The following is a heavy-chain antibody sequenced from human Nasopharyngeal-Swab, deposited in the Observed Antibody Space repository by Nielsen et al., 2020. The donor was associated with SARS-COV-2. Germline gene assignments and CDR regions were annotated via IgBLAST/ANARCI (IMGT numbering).Heavy chain of an antibody. V-gene: IGHV4-39*01. Sequence: TFSSYAMSWIRQPPGKGLEWIGSIYYSGSTYYNPSLKSRVTISVDTSKNQFSLKLSSVTAADTAVYYCARHRRGYNRSPGGFDPWGQGTLVTVSS. D-gene: IGHD1-14*01. CDR1: TFSSYA. CDR2: IYYSGST. CDR3: ARHRRGYNRSPGGFDP. J-gene: IGHJ5*02.